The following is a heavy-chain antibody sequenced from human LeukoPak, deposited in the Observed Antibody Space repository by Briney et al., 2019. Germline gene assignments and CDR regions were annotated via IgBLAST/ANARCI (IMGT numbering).Heavy chain of an antibody. J-gene: IGHJ4*02. CDR1: GFTFSGSA. CDR3: AKGGYYDFWSGYYNFDY. V-gene: IGHV3-23*01. CDR2: ISGSGGST. Sequence: PGGSLRLSCATSGFTFSGSAIHWVRQAPGKGLEWVSAISGSGGSTYYADSVKGRFTISRDNSKNTLYLQMNSPRAEDTAVYYCAKGGYYDFWSGYYNFDYWGQGTLVTVSS. D-gene: IGHD3-3*01.